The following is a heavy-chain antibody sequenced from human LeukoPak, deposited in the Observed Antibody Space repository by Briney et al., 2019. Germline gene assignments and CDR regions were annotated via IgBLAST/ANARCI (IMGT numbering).Heavy chain of an antibody. CDR1: GGSFSGYY. D-gene: IGHD5-18*01. CDR2: INHSGST. V-gene: IGHV4-34*01. Sequence: SETLSLTCAVYGGSFSGYYWSWIRQPPGKGLEWIGEINHSGSTNHNPSLKSRVSISVDTSKNQFSLRLNSVTAADTAVYYCARKRIYSYGRHTGVAVTESFDSWGQGTLVTVSS. J-gene: IGHJ4*02. CDR3: ARKRIYSYGRHTGVAVTESFDS.